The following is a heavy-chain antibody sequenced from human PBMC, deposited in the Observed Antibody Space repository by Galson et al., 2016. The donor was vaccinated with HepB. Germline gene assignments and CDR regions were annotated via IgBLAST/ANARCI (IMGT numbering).Heavy chain of an antibody. Sequence: SVKVSCKATGYTFSTYGISWVRQAPGQGPEWMGWISPYNGNTNYAQKFQGRVTMTTDTSTSTAYMELRSLRSDDTAVYYCARDTGDDFNCAMDVWGQGTTVTVSS. V-gene: IGHV1-18*01. J-gene: IGHJ6*02. D-gene: IGHD5-12*01. CDR3: ARDTGDDFNCAMDV. CDR2: ISPYNGNT. CDR1: GYTFSTYG.